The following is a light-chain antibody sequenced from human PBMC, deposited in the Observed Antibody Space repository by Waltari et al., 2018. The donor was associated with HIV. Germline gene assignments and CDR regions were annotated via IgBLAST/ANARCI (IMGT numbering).Light chain of an antibody. J-gene: IGLJ2*01. V-gene: IGLV1-44*01. CDR3: AAWDDSLNVV. CDR2: SNN. CDR1: SSNIGSDT. Sequence: QSVLTQPPSASGTPGQRVTISCSGSSSNIGSDTVNWYQQLPGTAPKLLIYSNNQRPSGVPDRFSGSKLVTSASLAISGLQSEDEADYYCAAWDDSLNVVFGGGTKLTVL.